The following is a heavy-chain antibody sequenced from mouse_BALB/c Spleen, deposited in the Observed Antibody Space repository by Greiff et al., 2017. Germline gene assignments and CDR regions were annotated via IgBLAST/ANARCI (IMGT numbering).Heavy chain of an antibody. CDR3: GRALRRYFDV. CDR2: IWGDGST. D-gene: IGHD2-4*01. CDR1: GFSFTGYG. V-gene: IGHV2-6-7*01. J-gene: IGHJ1*01. Sequence: QVQLKESGPGLVAPSQSLSITCTVSGFSFTGYGVNWVRQPPGKGLEWLGMIWGDGSTDYNSALKSRLSISKDNSKSQVFLKMNSLQTDDTARYYCGRALRRYFDVWGAGTTVTVSA.